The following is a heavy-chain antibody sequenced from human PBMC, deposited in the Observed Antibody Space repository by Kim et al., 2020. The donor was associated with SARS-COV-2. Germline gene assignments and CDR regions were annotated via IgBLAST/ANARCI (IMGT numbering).Heavy chain of an antibody. CDR3: ARGLLGGAAS. V-gene: IGHV4-34*01. Sequence: GNPNYSPSLKSRVTISVDTSKNQFSLQLTSVTAADTAVYYCARGLLGGAASWGQGTLVTVSS. CDR2: GNP. D-gene: IGHD1-26*01. J-gene: IGHJ5*02.